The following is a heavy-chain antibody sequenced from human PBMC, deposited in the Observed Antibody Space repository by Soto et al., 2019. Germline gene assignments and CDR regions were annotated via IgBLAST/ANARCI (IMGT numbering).Heavy chain of an antibody. Sequence: GGSLRLSCAASGFTFSSYAMSWVRQAPGKGLEWVSAISGSGGSTYYADSVKGRFTISRDNSKNTLYLQMNSLRAEDTALYYCARVEWATQNSMITFGGVIFVRAGPSCCWVYRQKDAFDIWGQGTMVTVSS. V-gene: IGHV3-23*01. J-gene: IGHJ3*02. D-gene: IGHD3-16*01. CDR3: ARVEWATQNSMITFGGVIFVRAGPSCCWVYRQKDAFDI. CDR2: ISGSGGST. CDR1: GFTFSSYA.